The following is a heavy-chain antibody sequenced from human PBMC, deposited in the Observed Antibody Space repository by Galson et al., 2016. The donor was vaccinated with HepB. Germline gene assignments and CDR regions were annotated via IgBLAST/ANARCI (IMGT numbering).Heavy chain of an antibody. CDR1: GFTFSTYW. J-gene: IGHJ4*02. D-gene: IGHD2-15*01. V-gene: IGHV3-7*01. Sequence: LRLSCAASGFTFSTYWMSWVRQAPGKGLEWVASIKKDGSGKYYMDSVKGRFTISRDNAKNSLYLQLNSLRAEDTAVYYCARSGYCSGANCLLFDSWGQGTLVPVSS. CDR2: IKKDGSGK. CDR3: ARSGYCSGANCLLFDS.